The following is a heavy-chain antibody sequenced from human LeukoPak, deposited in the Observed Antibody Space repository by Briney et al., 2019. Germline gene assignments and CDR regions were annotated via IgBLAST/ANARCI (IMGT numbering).Heavy chain of an antibody. CDR3: AREGYSSGWYAY. CDR1: GGSISSYY. D-gene: IGHD6-19*01. Sequence: PSETLSLTCTVPGGSISSYYRCWIRQPPAKGLERIGYIYYSGSTNYNPSLKSRVTISVDTSKTQFSLKLSSVTAADTAVYYCAREGYSSGWYAYWGQGTLVTVSS. J-gene: IGHJ4*02. CDR2: IYYSGST. V-gene: IGHV4-59*01.